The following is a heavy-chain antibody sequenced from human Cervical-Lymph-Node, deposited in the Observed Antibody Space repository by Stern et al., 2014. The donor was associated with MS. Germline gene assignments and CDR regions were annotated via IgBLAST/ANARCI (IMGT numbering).Heavy chain of an antibody. CDR1: GGSISSGDYY. Sequence: QVQLQESGPGLVKPSQTLSITCTVSGGSISSGDYYWNWIRQPAGKGLEWIGRVYTSGSTNYNPSLKSRVTISLDASKNQFSLKLSSVTAADTAVYYCARRGDAWGQGILVTVSS. CDR2: VYTSGST. D-gene: IGHD3-10*01. V-gene: IGHV4-61*02. CDR3: ARRGDA. J-gene: IGHJ5*02.